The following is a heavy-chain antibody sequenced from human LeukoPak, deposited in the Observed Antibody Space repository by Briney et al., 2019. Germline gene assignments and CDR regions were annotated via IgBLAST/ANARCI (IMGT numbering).Heavy chain of an antibody. CDR1: GFTVSNHF. CDR2: IYSGGST. V-gene: IGHV3-53*01. J-gene: IGHJ6*02. CDR3: AREWPYYYGMDV. Sequence: PGGSLRVSCAASGFTVSNHFMSWVRQAPGKGLEWVSIIYSGGSTYYADSVKGRFTISRDNSKNTLYLQMNSLRAEDTAVYYCAREWPYYYGMDVWGQGTTVTVSS. D-gene: IGHD5-24*01.